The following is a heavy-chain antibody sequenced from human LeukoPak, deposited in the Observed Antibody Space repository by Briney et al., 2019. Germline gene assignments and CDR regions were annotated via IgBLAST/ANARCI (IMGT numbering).Heavy chain of an antibody. J-gene: IGHJ4*02. Sequence: GASVKVSCKASGYTFTSYGISWVRQAPGQGLEWMGWISAHNGNTNYAQKLQGRVTMTTDTSTSTAYMELRSLRSDDTAVYYCARDRRYSSSWYSYGYWGQGTLVTVSS. CDR1: GYTFTSYG. CDR2: ISAHNGNT. D-gene: IGHD6-13*01. CDR3: ARDRRYSSSWYSYGY. V-gene: IGHV1-18*01.